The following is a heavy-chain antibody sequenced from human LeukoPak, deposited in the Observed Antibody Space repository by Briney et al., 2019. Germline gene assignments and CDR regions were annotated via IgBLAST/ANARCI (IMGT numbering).Heavy chain of an antibody. Sequence: SGGSLRLSCAASGFTFSSYSMNWVHQAPGKGLEWVSSISSSSSYIYYADSVKGRFTISRDNAKNSLYLQMNSLRAEDTAVYYCAKDSSGWYSYFDYWGQGTLVTVSS. V-gene: IGHV3-21*04. D-gene: IGHD6-19*01. CDR3: AKDSSGWYSYFDY. J-gene: IGHJ4*02. CDR1: GFTFSSYS. CDR2: ISSSSSYI.